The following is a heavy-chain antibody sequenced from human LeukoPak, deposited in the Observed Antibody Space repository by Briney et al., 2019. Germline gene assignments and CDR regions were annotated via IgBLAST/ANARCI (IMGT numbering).Heavy chain of an antibody. CDR3: ARVSDNWNDGLNAFDI. V-gene: IGHV3-7*01. CDR1: GFTFSSYW. J-gene: IGHJ3*02. CDR2: IKQDGSEK. D-gene: IGHD1-1*01. Sequence: GGSLRLSCAASGFTFSSYWMSWVRQAPGKGLEWVANIKQDGSEKYYVDSVKGRFTISRDNAKNSLYLQMNSLRAEDTAVYYCARVSDNWNDGLNAFDIWGQGTMVTVSS.